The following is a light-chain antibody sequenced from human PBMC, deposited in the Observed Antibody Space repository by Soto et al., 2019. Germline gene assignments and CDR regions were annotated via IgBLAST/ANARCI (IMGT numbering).Light chain of an antibody. CDR2: GYT. CDR1: NSNIGSNY. Sequence: QSVLTQPPSASGTPGQRVTISCSGINSNIGSNYVHWYQQFPGTAPKLLIFGYTNRPSGVPDRFSGSKSGTSASLAITGLQSEDEAAYYCQSYDSDLSAWVFGGGTKVTVL. V-gene: IGLV1-40*01. J-gene: IGLJ3*02. CDR3: QSYDSDLSAWV.